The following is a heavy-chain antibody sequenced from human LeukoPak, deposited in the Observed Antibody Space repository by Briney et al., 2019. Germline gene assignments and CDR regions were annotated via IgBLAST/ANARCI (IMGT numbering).Heavy chain of an antibody. CDR2: IYYSGGT. D-gene: IGHD5-18*01. CDR3: ARAVDTAMVVFDY. Sequence: SQTLSLTCTVSGGSISSGGYYWSWIRQHPGKGLEWIGYIYYSGGTYYNPSLKSRVTISVDTSKNQFSLKLSSVTAADTAVYYCARAVDTAMVVFDYWGQGTLVTVSS. CDR1: GGSISSGGYY. V-gene: IGHV4-31*03. J-gene: IGHJ4*02.